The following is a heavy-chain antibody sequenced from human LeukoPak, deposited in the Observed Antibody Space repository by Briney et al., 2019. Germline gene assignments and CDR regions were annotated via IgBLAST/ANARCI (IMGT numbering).Heavy chain of an antibody. D-gene: IGHD4-17*01. Sequence: SETLSLTCTVSGGSISTYYWSWIRQPPGKGLEWIGYFHYSGTTNYNPSLKSRVTISVDTSKNQFSLKLSSVTAADTAVYYCARARVITHDFDYWGQGTLVTVSS. CDR3: ARARVITHDFDY. J-gene: IGHJ4*02. CDR1: GGSISTYY. CDR2: FHYSGTT. V-gene: IGHV4-59*01.